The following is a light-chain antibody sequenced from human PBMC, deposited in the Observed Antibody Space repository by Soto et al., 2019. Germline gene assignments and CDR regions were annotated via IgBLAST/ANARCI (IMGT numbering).Light chain of an antibody. CDR2: NAS. CDR1: QSVGNNY. CDR3: HQHATSPLT. V-gene: IGKV3-20*01. Sequence: EIVLTQSPGTLSLSPGERATLSCRASQSVGNNYLPWYQQKPGQAPRLLIYNASNRAAGIPDRFSGSGSGSDDSLTIRRLEPEDVAVYFCHQHATSPLTFGPGTKVIVK. J-gene: IGKJ3*01.